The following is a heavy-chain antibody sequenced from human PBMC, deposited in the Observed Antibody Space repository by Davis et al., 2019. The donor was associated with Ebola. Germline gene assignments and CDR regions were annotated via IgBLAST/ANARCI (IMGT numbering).Heavy chain of an antibody. Sequence: GESLKISCAASGFTFSSYSMNWVRQAPGKGLEWVGRIKSKTDGGTTDYAAPVKGRFTISRDDSKNTLYLQMNSLKTEDTAVYYCTTDPRRGLRYFDWLNNNRYYFDYWGQGTLVTVSS. V-gene: IGHV3-15*01. CDR1: GFTFSSYS. J-gene: IGHJ4*02. CDR2: IKSKTDGGTT. D-gene: IGHD3-9*01. CDR3: TTDPRRGLRYFDWLNNNRYYFDY.